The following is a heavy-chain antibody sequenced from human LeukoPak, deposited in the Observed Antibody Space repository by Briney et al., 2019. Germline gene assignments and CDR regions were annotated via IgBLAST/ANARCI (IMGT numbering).Heavy chain of an antibody. D-gene: IGHD3-22*01. J-gene: IGHJ2*01. V-gene: IGHV1-69*13. Sequence: SVKVSCKGSGCTLIDYAINWVRQAPGQGLEWMGGIIPMVGTANYGQKFPGRVTIIADESTNTTHIELSGLRPHDNAVHYCSPTSNFYDSSGPWGYFDLWGRGTLVTVSS. CDR1: GCTLIDYA. CDR2: IIPMVGTA. CDR3: SPTSNFYDSSGPWGYFDL.